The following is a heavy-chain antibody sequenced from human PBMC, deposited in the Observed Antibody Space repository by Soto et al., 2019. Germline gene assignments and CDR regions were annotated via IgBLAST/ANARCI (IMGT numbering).Heavy chain of an antibody. V-gene: IGHV3-30*18. CDR2: ISYDGDDQ. CDR3: AKDRGHIAVAAITGGGDFHI. Sequence: QLVESGGGVVQPGTSLRLSCVASGFTLSSFGMHWVRQAPGKGREWVAAISYDGDDQYYGDSVRGRFTISRDNSKSTVYLQLNSLRAEDSGVYYCAKDRGHIAVAAITGGGDFHIWGQGTMVAVSS. J-gene: IGHJ3*02. D-gene: IGHD6-19*01. CDR1: GFTLSSFG.